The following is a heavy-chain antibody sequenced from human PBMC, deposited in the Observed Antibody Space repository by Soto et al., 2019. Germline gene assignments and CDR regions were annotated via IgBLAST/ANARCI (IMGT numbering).Heavy chain of an antibody. CDR2: INPSGGST. CDR1: GYTFTSYY. CDR3: ARSPVRPIRLGELSLSRSFDY. D-gene: IGHD3-16*02. Sequence: QVQLVQSGAEVKKPGASVKVSFKASGYTFTSYYMHWVRQAPGQGLEWMGIINPSGGSTSYAQKFQGRVTMTRDTSTSTVYMELSSLRSEDTAVYYCARSPVRPIRLGELSLSRSFDYWGQGTLVTVSS. J-gene: IGHJ4*02. V-gene: IGHV1-46*01.